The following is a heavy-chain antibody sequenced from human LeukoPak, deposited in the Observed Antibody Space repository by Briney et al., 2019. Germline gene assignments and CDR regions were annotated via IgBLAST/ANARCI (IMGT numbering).Heavy chain of an antibody. V-gene: IGHV3-30*02. J-gene: IGHJ3*02. CDR2: IWYGGSNK. D-gene: IGHD3-22*01. CDR3: AKALHYYDSKELDI. CDR1: GFTFSTYW. Sequence: GGSLRLSCAASGFTFSTYWMSWVRQAPGKGLEWVAVIWYGGSNKYYADSVKGRFTISRDNSKNTLYLQMNSLRAEDTAVYYCAKALHYYDSKELDIWGQGTMVTVSS.